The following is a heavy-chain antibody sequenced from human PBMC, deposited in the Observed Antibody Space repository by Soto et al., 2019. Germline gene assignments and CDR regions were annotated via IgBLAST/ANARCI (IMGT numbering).Heavy chain of an antibody. CDR1: GGSISSGGYY. CDR3: AGFTFGGVIAMYYFDY. D-gene: IGHD3-16*02. V-gene: IGHV4-31*03. Sequence: SETLSLTCTVSGGSISSGGYYWSWIHQHPGKGLEWIGYIYYSGSTYYNPSLKSRVTISVDTSKNQFSLKLSSVTAADTAVYYCAGFTFGGVIAMYYFDYWGQGTLVTVSS. CDR2: IYYSGST. J-gene: IGHJ4*02.